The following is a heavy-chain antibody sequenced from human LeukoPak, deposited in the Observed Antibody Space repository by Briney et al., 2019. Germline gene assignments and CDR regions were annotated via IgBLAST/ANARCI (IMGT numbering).Heavy chain of an antibody. Sequence: SQTLSLTCAVSGDSISSGSYYWSWIRQPAGKGLEWIGRIYTSGSTNYNPSLKSRVTISVDTSKNQFSLKLSSVTAADTAVYYCARHVRDYGGTEHFDYWGQGTLVTVSS. D-gene: IGHD4-23*01. CDR2: IYTSGST. CDR3: ARHVRDYGGTEHFDY. J-gene: IGHJ4*02. CDR1: GDSISSGSYY. V-gene: IGHV4-61*02.